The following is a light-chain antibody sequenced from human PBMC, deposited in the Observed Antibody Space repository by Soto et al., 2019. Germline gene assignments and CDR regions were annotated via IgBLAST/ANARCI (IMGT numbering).Light chain of an antibody. V-gene: IGKV1-27*01. Sequence: IQMTQSPPSLSASVGDTVTITCRASQAINGYLAWYQQKPGEVPKLLIYHPSTLQPGVPSRFSGGGSGADCTLTISSLQPEDVATYFCQNYKSALFVFGPGTKVNIK. CDR2: HPS. CDR3: QNYKSALFV. J-gene: IGKJ3*01. CDR1: QAINGY.